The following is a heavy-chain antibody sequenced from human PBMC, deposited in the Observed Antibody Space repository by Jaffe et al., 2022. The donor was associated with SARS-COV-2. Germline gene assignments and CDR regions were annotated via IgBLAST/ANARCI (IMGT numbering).Heavy chain of an antibody. CDR2: ITGNSHYI. CDR3: VRHLYTGYDYDAFDV. D-gene: IGHD5-12*01. J-gene: IGHJ3*01. CDR1: GFNFNIFT. Sequence: EVQLVASGGGLVKPGGSLRLSCAASGFNFNIFTMNWVRQAPGKGLEWVSSITGNSHYIHYADSVKGRFTISRDNAKNSFYLQMNSLRAEDTAVYYCVRHLYTGYDYDAFDVWGQGTLVTVS. V-gene: IGHV3-21*01.